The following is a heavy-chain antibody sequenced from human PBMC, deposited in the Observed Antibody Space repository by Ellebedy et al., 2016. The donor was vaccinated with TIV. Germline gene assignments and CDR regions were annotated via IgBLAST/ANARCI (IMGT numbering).Heavy chain of an antibody. CDR2: IYHSGST. CDR1: GYSISSGYY. V-gene: IGHV4-38-2*02. Sequence: SETLSLTCTVSGYSISSGYYWGWIRQPPGKGLEWIGTIYHSGSTYYNPSLKSRVTISVDTSKNQFSLKRSSVTAADTAVYYCARTVSEWGGSYFDYWGQGTLVTVSS. J-gene: IGHJ4*02. CDR3: ARTVSEWGGSYFDY. D-gene: IGHD1-26*01.